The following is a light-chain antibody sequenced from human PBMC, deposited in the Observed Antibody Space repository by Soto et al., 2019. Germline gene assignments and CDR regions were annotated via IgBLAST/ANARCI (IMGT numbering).Light chain of an antibody. CDR3: QTWGTGIVL. J-gene: IGLJ2*01. Sequence: QLVLTQSPSASASLGASVKLTCTLSSGHSSYAIAWHQQQPDKGPRYLMKVYSDGSHTEGDGIPDRFSGSSSGAERYLTISSRQSEDEADYYCQTWGTGIVLFGGGTKLTVL. V-gene: IGLV4-69*01. CDR2: VYSDGSH. CDR1: SGHSSYA.